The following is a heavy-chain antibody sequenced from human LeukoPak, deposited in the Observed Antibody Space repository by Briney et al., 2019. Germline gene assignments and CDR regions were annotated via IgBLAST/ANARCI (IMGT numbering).Heavy chain of an antibody. V-gene: IGHV4-59*01. Sequence: SETLSLTCAVSGGSISSYYWSWIRQPPGKGLEWIGCVYYSGSTNYNPSLKSRVTISVDTSKNRFSLKLTSVTAADTAVYYCARDPYYDFWSGYIDYWGQGTLVTVSS. J-gene: IGHJ4*02. CDR3: ARDPYYDFWSGYIDY. CDR1: GGSISSYY. D-gene: IGHD3-3*01. CDR2: VYYSGST.